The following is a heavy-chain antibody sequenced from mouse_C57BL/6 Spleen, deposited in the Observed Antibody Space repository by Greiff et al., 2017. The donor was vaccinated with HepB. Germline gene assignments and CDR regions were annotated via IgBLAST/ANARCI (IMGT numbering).Heavy chain of an antibody. J-gene: IGHJ4*01. Sequence: EVQLQESGGGLVKPGGSLKLSCAASGFTFSSYAMSWVRQTPEKRLEWVATISDGGSYTYYPDNVKGRFTISRDNAKNNLYLQMSHLKSEDTAMYYCARDQNYYGSSYAMDYWGQGTSVTVSS. V-gene: IGHV5-4*01. CDR3: ARDQNYYGSSYAMDY. D-gene: IGHD1-1*01. CDR1: GFTFSSYA. CDR2: ISDGGSYT.